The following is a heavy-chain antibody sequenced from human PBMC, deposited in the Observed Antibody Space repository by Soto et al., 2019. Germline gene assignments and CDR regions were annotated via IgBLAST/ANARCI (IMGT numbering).Heavy chain of an antibody. CDR1: GFSLTTSGVG. D-gene: IGHD2-21*02. Sequence: SGPTLVNPTQTLTLTCTFSGFSLTTSGVGVGWIRQPPGRALEWLALIYWNADKRYSPSLRRRLTITKDTSKKQVVLTMTDMDPVDTATYYCAHNREVTGLFQHWGQGTLVTVSS. CDR3: AHNREVTGLFQH. J-gene: IGHJ1*01. V-gene: IGHV2-5*01. CDR2: IYWNADK.